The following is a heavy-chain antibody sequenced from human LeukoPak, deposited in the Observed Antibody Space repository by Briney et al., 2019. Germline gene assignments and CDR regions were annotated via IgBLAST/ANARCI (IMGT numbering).Heavy chain of an antibody. CDR3: ARGKVYYYYDY. J-gene: IGHJ4*02. Sequence: GGSLRLSCAVSGFNVRSNYMTWVRQAPGKGLEWVSVLHSGGDTYYADSVRGRFTISRDNSENMLFLQMNGLRADGSAIYYCARGKVYYYYDYWGQGTLVTVSS. CDR1: GFNVRSNY. D-gene: IGHD5/OR15-5a*01. V-gene: IGHV3-53*01. CDR2: LHSGGDT.